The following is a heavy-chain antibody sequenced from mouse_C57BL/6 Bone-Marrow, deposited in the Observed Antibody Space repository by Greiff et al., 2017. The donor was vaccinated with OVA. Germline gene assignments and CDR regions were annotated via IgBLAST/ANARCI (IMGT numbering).Heavy chain of an antibody. V-gene: IGHV7-1*01. J-gene: IGHJ1*03. D-gene: IGHD2-3*01. Sequence: EVKLVESGGGLVHSGRSLRLSCATSGFTFSDFYMEWVRQAPGKGLEWIAASRNKANDYTTEYSASVKGRFIVSRDTSQSILYLQMNALRAEDTAMYDCARGYDPHWYFDVWGTGTTVTVSS. CDR2: SRNKANDYTT. CDR3: ARGYDPHWYFDV. CDR1: GFTFSDFY.